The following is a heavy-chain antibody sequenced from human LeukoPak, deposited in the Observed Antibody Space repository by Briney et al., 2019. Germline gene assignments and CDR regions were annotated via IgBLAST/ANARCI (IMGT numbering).Heavy chain of an antibody. CDR2: ISSGGTYL. J-gene: IGHJ4*02. CDR1: GLTFSTYG. V-gene: IGHV3-21*01. D-gene: IGHD2-2*01. CDR3: ARVTSPYYFDS. Sequence: GGSLSLSCAVSGLTFSTYGMIWVRQAPGKGLEWVSSISSGGTYLNYADSVKGRFTISRDNAKNSLYLQMNSLGAEDTAVYYCARVTSPYYFDSWGQGTLVTVSS.